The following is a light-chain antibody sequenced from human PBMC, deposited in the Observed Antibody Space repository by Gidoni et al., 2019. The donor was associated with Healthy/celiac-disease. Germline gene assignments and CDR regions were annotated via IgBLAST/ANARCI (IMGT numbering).Light chain of an antibody. CDR2: KAS. CDR1: QSISSW. Sequence: DIQITQSPSTLSASVGDRVTITCRASQSISSWLAWYQQKPGKAPKLLNYKASSLESGVPSRFSGSGSGTEFTLTISSLQPDDFATYYCQQYNSYSFGQGTKLEIK. CDR3: QQYNSYS. J-gene: IGKJ2*01. V-gene: IGKV1-5*03.